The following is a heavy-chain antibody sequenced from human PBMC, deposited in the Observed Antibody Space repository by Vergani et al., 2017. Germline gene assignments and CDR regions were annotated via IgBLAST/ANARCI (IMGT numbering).Heavy chain of an antibody. CDR3: ARDTVTTRGDYNWFDP. CDR2: SNAGNGNT. CDR1: GYTFTSYA. Sequence: QVQLVQSGAEVKKPGASVKVSCKASGYTFTSYAMHWVRQAPGQRLEWMGWSNAGNGNTKYSQKFQGRVTITRDTSASTAYMELSSLRSEDTAVYYCARDTVTTRGDYNWFDPWGQGTLVTVSS. D-gene: IGHD4-17*01. V-gene: IGHV1-3*01. J-gene: IGHJ5*02.